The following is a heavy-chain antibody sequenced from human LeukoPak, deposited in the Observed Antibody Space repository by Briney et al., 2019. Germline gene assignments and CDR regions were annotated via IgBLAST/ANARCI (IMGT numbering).Heavy chain of an antibody. CDR3: ARVAYDSSGYFGG. CDR1: GFTFSSYS. D-gene: IGHD3-22*01. CDR2: ISSSSSYI. Sequence: GGSLRVSCAASGFTFSSYSMNWVRQAPGKGLEWVASISSSSSYIYYADSVKGRFTISRDNAKNSLYLQMNSLRAEDTAVYYCARVAYDSSGYFGGWGQGALVTVSS. V-gene: IGHV3-21*01. J-gene: IGHJ4*02.